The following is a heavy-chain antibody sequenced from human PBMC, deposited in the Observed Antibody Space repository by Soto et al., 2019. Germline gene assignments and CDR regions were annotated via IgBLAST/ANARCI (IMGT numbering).Heavy chain of an antibody. V-gene: IGHV4-39*01. CDR1: GGSISSSSYY. Sequence: QLQLQESGPGLVKPSETLSLTCTVSGGSISSSSYYWGWIRQPPGKGLEWIGSIYYSGSTYYNPSLKSRVTISVDTSKNQFSLKLSSVTAADTAVYYCAISGIAAAFDYWGQGTLVTVSS. J-gene: IGHJ4*02. D-gene: IGHD6-13*01. CDR2: IYYSGST. CDR3: AISGIAAAFDY.